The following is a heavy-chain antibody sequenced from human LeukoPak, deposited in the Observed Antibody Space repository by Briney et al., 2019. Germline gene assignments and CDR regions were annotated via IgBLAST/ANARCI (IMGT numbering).Heavy chain of an antibody. V-gene: IGHV3-30*02. CDR2: IRYDGSNK. D-gene: IGHD2-15*01. J-gene: IGHJ4*02. CDR1: GFIFSSYG. CDR3: AKGIRYCSGGSCPRSY. Sequence: SGGSLRLFCAASGFIFSSYGMHWVRQAPGKGLEWVAFIRYDGSNKYYADSVKGRFTISRDNSKNTLYLQMNSLRAEDTAVYYCAKGIRYCSGGSCPRSYWGQGTLVIVSS.